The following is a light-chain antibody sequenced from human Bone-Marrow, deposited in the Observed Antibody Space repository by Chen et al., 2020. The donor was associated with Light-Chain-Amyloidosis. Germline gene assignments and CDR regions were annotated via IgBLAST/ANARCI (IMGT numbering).Light chain of an antibody. CDR2: GNN. Sequence: QSVLTQPPSVSGAPGQRVTISCTGSSSNIGAPCDVHWYQQLPGTAPKLRIYGNNNRPSGVPDRFSCSRSGTSSSLTITRLHAEDEAYYYCLSYDTTLSVVFGGGTKLTVL. CDR3: LSYDTTLSVV. CDR1: SSNIGAPCD. V-gene: IGLV1-40*01. J-gene: IGLJ3*02.